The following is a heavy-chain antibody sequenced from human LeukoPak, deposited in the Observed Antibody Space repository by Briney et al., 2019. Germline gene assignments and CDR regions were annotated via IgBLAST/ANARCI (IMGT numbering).Heavy chain of an antibody. CDR3: ANEDIHGDPR. CDR1: GFTFSAYA. Sequence: PGGSLRLSCAASGFTFSAYAMSWIRQAPGKGLEWVSTISGSSSITNYAHSVKGRFTISRDNSKNTLHLQMDSLRVEDTAVYYCANEDIHGDPRWGQGTLVTVSS. CDR2: ISGSSSIT. J-gene: IGHJ4*02. V-gene: IGHV3-23*01. D-gene: IGHD4-17*01.